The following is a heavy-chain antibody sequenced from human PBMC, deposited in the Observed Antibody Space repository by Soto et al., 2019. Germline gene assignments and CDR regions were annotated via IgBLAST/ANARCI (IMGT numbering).Heavy chain of an antibody. J-gene: IGHJ4*02. D-gene: IGHD6-19*01. Sequence: SETLSLTCTVSGGSISGFYRNWIRQPPGKALEWIGNIYHSGITNYSPSLRSRLTISLDTSKNQFSLKLTSVTAADMAVYYCAKGGSSSAAVAYTYFDFWGQGALVTVSS. V-gene: IGHV4-59*01. CDR2: IYHSGIT. CDR1: GGSISGFY. CDR3: AKGGSSSAAVAYTYFDF.